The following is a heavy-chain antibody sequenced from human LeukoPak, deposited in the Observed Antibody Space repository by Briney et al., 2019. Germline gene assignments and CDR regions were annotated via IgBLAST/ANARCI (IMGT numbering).Heavy chain of an antibody. CDR1: GYTFTSYG. Sequence: ASVKVSCKASGYTFTSYGISWVRQAPGQGLEWMGIINPSGGSTSYAQKFQGRVTMTRDMSTSTVYMELSSLRSEDTAVYYCARDALSTVTTRVPYYYYYMDVWGKGTTVTVSS. CDR3: ARDALSTVTTRVPYYYYYMDV. J-gene: IGHJ6*03. CDR2: INPSGGST. D-gene: IGHD4-11*01. V-gene: IGHV1-46*01.